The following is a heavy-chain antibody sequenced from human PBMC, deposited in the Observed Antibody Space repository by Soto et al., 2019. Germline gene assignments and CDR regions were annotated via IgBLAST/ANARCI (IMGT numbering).Heavy chain of an antibody. CDR3: ARDSSSWSGHYYMDV. CDR1: GYTFTSYC. CDR2: INPSGGST. V-gene: IGHV1-46*01. D-gene: IGHD6-13*01. J-gene: IGHJ6*03. Sequence: ASVKVSCKASGYTFTSYCMHWVRQAPGQGLEWMGIINPSGGSTSYAQKFQGRVTMTRDTSTSTAYMELSSLRSDDTAVYYCARDSSSWSGHYYMDVWGKGTTVTVSS.